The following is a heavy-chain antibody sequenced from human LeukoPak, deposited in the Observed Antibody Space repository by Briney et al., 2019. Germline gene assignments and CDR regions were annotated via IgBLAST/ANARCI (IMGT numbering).Heavy chain of an antibody. V-gene: IGHV3-7*03. Sequence: GGSLRLSCAASGFTFRSYWMSWVRQAPGKGLEWVANIKQDGSEKYYVDSVKGRFTISRDNSKNTLYLQMNSLRVEDTAVYYCAKYGLSTRGYYFDYWGQGTLVTVSS. CDR1: GFTFRSYW. CDR3: AKYGLSTRGYYFDY. D-gene: IGHD4-11*01. J-gene: IGHJ4*02. CDR2: IKQDGSEK.